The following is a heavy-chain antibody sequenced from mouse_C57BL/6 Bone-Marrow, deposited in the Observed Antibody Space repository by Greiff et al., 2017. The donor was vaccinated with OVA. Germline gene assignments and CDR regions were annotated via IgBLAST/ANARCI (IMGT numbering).Heavy chain of an antibody. CDR2: IYWDDDK. D-gene: IGHD2-3*01. CDR3: ARRADDYSFAY. V-gene: IGHV8-12*01. J-gene: IGHJ3*01. Sequence: QVTLKESGPGILQSSQTLSLTCSFSGFSLSTSGMGVSWIRQPSGKGLEWLAHIYWDDDKRYNPSLKSRLTISKDTSRNQVFLKITSVDTADTATYYGARRADDYSFAYWGQGTLGTVSA. CDR1: GFSLSTSGMG.